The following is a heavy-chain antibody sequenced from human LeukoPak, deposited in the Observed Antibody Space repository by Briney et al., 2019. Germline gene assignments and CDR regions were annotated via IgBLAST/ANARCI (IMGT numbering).Heavy chain of an antibody. CDR2: ISDSGGST. Sequence: PGGSLRLSCAASAFTFSSYAMSWVRRAPGKGLEWVSTISDSGGSTYYADSVKGRFTISRDNSKNTMYLQMNSLRADDTAVYYCAKHTNDWFDPWGQGTLVTVSS. V-gene: IGHV3-23*01. J-gene: IGHJ5*02. CDR1: AFTFSSYA. D-gene: IGHD2-2*01. CDR3: AKHTNDWFDP.